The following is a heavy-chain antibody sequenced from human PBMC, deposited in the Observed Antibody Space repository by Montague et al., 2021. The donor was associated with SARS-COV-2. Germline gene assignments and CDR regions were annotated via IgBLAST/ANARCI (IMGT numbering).Heavy chain of an antibody. D-gene: IGHD6-25*01. J-gene: IGHJ4*02. CDR1: GFTFSDYY. V-gene: IGHV3-11*06. CDR2: ISGSTYT. CDR3: ARGGSGYDSPLEY. Sequence: SLRLSCAASGFTFSDYYMFWIRQSPGKRLEYISYISGSTYTNYADSVKGRFTISRDNTKDSLFLQMNSLRAEDTAVYYCARGGSGYDSPLEYWGQGALVTVSS.